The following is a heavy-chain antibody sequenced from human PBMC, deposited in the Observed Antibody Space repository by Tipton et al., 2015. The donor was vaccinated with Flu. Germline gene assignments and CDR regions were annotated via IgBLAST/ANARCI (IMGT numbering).Heavy chain of an antibody. D-gene: IGHD2-21*02. CDR3: AKDQGAADCYSGFCGPAPDY. V-gene: IGHV3-30*18. J-gene: IGHJ4*02. CDR1: GFSFSTYG. Sequence: SLRLSCAGSGFSFSTYGMHWVRQTPGKGLEWVGVISYDGSKKYYGDSVKGRLTISRDNSKNTLYLQMNSLRAEDTAVYYCAKDQGAADCYSGFCGPAPDYWGQGTLVTVSS. CDR2: ISYDGSKK.